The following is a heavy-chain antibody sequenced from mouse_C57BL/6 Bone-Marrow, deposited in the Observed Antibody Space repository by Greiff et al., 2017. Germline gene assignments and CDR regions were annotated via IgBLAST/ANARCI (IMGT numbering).Heavy chain of an antibody. V-gene: IGHV1-81*01. D-gene: IGHD2-3*01. J-gene: IGHJ4*01. CDR2: IYPRSGNT. CDR1: GYTFTSYG. CDR3: ARDGYYDAMDY. Sequence: QVQLQQSGAELARPGASVKLSCKASGYTFTSYGISWVKQRTGQGLEWIGEIYPRSGNTYYNEKVKGKATLTADKSSSTAYMELRSLTSEDSAVYFCARDGYYDAMDYWGQGTSVTVSS.